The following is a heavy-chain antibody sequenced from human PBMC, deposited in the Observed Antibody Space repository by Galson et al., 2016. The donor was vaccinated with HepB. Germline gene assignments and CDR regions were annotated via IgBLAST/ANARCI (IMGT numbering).Heavy chain of an antibody. V-gene: IGHV3-23*01. CDR1: GFTFSGYA. D-gene: IGHD3-3*01. CDR2: ITGSGGSK. J-gene: IGHJ4*01. Sequence: SLRLSCAASGFTFSGYAMSWVRQAPGKGLEWVSGITGSGGSKYYADSVNGRFTISRDNSKNMLYLQMNSLRAEDTAIYYCAKDSYYDFWSGYSFDYWGHGTLVTVSS. CDR3: AKDSYYDFWSGYSFDY.